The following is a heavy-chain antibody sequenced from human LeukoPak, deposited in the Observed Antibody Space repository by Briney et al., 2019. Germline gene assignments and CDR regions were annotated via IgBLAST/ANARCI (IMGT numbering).Heavy chain of an antibody. CDR1: GYTFASYG. D-gene: IGHD2-2*03. CDR3: ARDVDIVVVPAAIVDAFDI. CDR2: ISAYNGNT. Sequence: GASVKVSCKASGYTFASYGISWVRQAPGQGLEWMGWISAYNGNTNYAQKLQGRVAMTTDTSTSTAYMELRSLRSDDTAVYYCARDVDIVVVPAAIVDAFDIWGQGTMVTVSS. V-gene: IGHV1-18*01. J-gene: IGHJ3*02.